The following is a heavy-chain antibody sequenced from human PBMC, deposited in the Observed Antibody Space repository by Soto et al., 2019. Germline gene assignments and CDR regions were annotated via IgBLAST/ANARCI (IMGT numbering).Heavy chain of an antibody. D-gene: IGHD6-6*01. V-gene: IGHV1-8*01. CDR1: GYTFTSYD. CDR3: ARVFSSSSRRPKGNRKPYYYYMDV. Sequence: GASVKVSCKASGYTFTSYDINWVRQATGQGLEWMGWMNPNSGNTGYAQKFQGRVTMTRNTSISTAYMELSSLRSEDTAVYYCARVFSSSSRRPKGNRKPYYYYMDVWGKGTTVTVSS. CDR2: MNPNSGNT. J-gene: IGHJ6*03.